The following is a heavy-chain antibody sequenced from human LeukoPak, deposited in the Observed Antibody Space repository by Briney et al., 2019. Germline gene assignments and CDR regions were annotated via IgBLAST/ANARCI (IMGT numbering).Heavy chain of an antibody. J-gene: IGHJ4*02. Sequence: PSETLSLTCTVSGYSISSGYYWGWIRQPPGKGLEWIGSIYHSGRTFYNPSLKSRVTISVDTSKNQFSLKLSSVTAADTAMYYCAKSNGYGLIDSWGQGTLVTVSS. V-gene: IGHV4-38-2*02. CDR3: AKSNGYGLIDS. CDR1: GYSISSGYY. CDR2: IYHSGRT. D-gene: IGHD5-12*01.